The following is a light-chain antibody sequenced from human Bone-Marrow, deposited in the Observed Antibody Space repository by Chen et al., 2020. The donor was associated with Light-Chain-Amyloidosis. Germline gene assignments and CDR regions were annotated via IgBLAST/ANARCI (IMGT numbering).Light chain of an antibody. Sequence: SYVLTQPSSVSVAPGQTATLACGGNNMGSTSVHWYQQTPGQAPPLVVYDDSDRPSGMPERLSGSNTGNTATLTISGVEAGDEADYYGQVCDRSSDRPVFGGGTKLTVL. J-gene: IGLJ3*02. CDR1: NMGSTS. CDR3: QVCDRSSDRPV. V-gene: IGLV3-21*02. CDR2: DDS.